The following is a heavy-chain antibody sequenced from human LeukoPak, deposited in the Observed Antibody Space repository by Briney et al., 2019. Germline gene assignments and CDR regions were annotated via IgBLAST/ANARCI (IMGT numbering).Heavy chain of an antibody. J-gene: IGHJ6*03. D-gene: IGHD3-9*01. Sequence: PSETLSLTCAVYGGSFSGYYWSWVRQPPGKGLEWIGEISHSGSTNYNPSLKSRVTISVDKSKNHFSLKLSSVTAADTAVYYCARDVELTSYGEIHYSYMAVGGKGPTVTVS. CDR2: ISHSGST. CDR1: GGSFSGYY. CDR3: ARDVELTSYGEIHYSYMAV. V-gene: IGHV4-34*01.